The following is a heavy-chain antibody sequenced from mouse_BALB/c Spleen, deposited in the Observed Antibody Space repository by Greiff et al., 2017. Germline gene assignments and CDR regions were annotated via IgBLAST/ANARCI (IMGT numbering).Heavy chain of an antibody. CDR2: ISSGGST. J-gene: IGHJ2*01. CDR3: ARGGYGNYGY. CDR1: GFTFSSYA. V-gene: IGHV5-6-5*01. Sequence: EVKVVESGGGLVKPGGSLKLSCAASGFTFSSYAMSWVRQTPEKRLEWVASISSGGSTYYPDSVKGRFTISRDNARNILYLQMSSLRSEDTAMYYCARGGYGNYGYWGQGTTLTVSS. D-gene: IGHD2-10*02.